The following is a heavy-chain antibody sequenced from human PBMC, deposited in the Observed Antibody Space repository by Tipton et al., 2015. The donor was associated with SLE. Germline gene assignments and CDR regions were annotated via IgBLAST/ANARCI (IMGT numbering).Heavy chain of an antibody. Sequence: QLVQSGAGGKKPGASVKVSCKASGYTFTSYGISWVRQAPGQGLERMGWISAYNSNTNYAQKLQGRVTMTTDTSTSTAYMELRSLRSDDTAVYYCARDSRLWFRELLSWGQGTLVTVSS. CDR2: ISAYNSNT. J-gene: IGHJ4*02. CDR1: GYTFTSYG. D-gene: IGHD3-10*01. CDR3: ARDSRLWFRELLS. V-gene: IGHV1-18*01.